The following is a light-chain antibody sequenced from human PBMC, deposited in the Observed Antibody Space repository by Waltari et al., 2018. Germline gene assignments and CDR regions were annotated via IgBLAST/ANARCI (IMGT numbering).Light chain of an antibody. Sequence: EIVMTQSPATLSVSPGERATLSCRASQSVSSNLAWYQQKPGQAPRPLIYGVSTRATGVPARFSGSGSGTEFTLSISSLQSEDFAVYSCQQYNNWPLTFGGGTKVEIK. CDR3: QQYNNWPLT. V-gene: IGKV3-15*01. CDR2: GVS. J-gene: IGKJ4*01. CDR1: QSVSSN.